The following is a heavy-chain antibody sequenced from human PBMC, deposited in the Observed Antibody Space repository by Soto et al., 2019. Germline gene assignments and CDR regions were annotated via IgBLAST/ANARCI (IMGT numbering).Heavy chain of an antibody. CDR3: ARDLPQYCSGGSCYPDS. CDR1: GFTFSTYA. V-gene: IGHV3-30-3*01. D-gene: IGHD2-15*01. J-gene: IGHJ4*02. Sequence: QVQLVESGGGVVQPGRSLRLSCAASGFTFSTYAMHWVRQAPGKGLAWVAIISYHGSNKYYADSVKGRFTISRDDPNNTLYLQMNSLRPEDTAVYYCARDLPQYCSGGSCYPDSWGQGTLVTVSS. CDR2: ISYHGSNK.